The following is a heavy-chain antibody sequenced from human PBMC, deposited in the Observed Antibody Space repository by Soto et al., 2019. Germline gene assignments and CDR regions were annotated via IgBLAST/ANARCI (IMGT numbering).Heavy chain of an antibody. D-gene: IGHD3-10*01. CDR1: GFIFKLYW. CDR2: IYNDGSYT. CDR3: TRGPRPISTGTGAY. Sequence: GSLRLSCAASGFIFKLYWMHWVRQTPGKGLVWISRIYNDGSYTDYADSVKGRFTISRDNVNDTLYLQMNNLRAEDSGLYYCTRGPRPISTGTGAYWGQGTQVTVSS. J-gene: IGHJ4*02. V-gene: IGHV3-74*01.